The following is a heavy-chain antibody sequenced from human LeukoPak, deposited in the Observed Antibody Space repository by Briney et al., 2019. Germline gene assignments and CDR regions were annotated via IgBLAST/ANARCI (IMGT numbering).Heavy chain of an antibody. CDR1: GGTFSSYA. Sequence: SAKVSCKASGGTFSSYAISWVRQAPGQGLEWMGGIIPIFGTANYAQKFQGRVTITTDESTSTAYMELSSLRSEDTAVYYCARDGVTGKRRGAFDIWGQGTMVTVSS. D-gene: IGHD1-20*01. J-gene: IGHJ3*02. CDR2: IIPIFGTA. CDR3: ARDGVTGKRRGAFDI. V-gene: IGHV1-69*05.